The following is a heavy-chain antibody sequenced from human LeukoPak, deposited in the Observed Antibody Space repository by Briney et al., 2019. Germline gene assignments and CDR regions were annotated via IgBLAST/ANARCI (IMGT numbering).Heavy chain of an antibody. J-gene: IGHJ4*02. CDR1: GFTFSSYG. D-gene: IGHD4-17*01. Sequence: GGSLRLSCAASGFTFSSYGMHWVRQAPGKGLEWVAFIRYDGSNKYYADSVKGRFTISRDISKNTLYLHMNSLRAEDTAVYYCTRGSYGDYEYWGQGTLVTVSS. CDR3: TRGSYGDYEY. V-gene: IGHV3-30*02. CDR2: IRYDGSNK.